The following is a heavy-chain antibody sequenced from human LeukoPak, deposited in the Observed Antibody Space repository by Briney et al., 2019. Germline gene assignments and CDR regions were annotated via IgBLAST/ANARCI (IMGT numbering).Heavy chain of an antibody. D-gene: IGHD3-16*01. Sequence: PGGSLRLSCSASGFTFSTFAMHWVRQAPGKRLEYVSGINNNGDSTYYSDSVKARLTISRDNSKSTLFLQMASLRAEDTAVYYCVKTMMTFGGVIRTDAFDIWGQGTMVIVSS. V-gene: IGHV3-64D*06. CDR2: INNNGDST. CDR1: GFTFSTFA. J-gene: IGHJ3*02. CDR3: VKTMMTFGGVIRTDAFDI.